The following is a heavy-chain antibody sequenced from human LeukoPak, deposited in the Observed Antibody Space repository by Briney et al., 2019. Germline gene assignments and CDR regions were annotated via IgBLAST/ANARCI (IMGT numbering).Heavy chain of an antibody. CDR3: ARDPTTRSNRAQFYSDY. CDR2: ISLNGGDT. D-gene: IGHD4-17*01. Sequence: PGGSLRLSCAASGFTFSSFAMHWVRQASGKGLEWVAVISLNGGDTNYAGSVKGRFTISRDNSKNTLYLQMNSLRAEDTAVYYCARDPTTRSNRAQFYSDYWGQGTLVIVSS. CDR1: GFTFSSFA. V-gene: IGHV3-30*04. J-gene: IGHJ4*02.